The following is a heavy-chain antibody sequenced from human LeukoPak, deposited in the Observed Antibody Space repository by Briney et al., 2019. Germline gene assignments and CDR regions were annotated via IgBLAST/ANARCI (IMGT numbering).Heavy chain of an antibody. CDR3: AKDLTAMVRYYFDY. D-gene: IGHD5-18*01. Sequence: GGSLRLSCAASGFTFSSYGMHWVRQAPGKGLEWVAFIRYDGSNKYYADSVKGRFTISRDNSKNTLYLQMNSLRAEDTAVYCCAKDLTAMVRYYFDYWGQGTLVTVSS. CDR2: IRYDGSNK. V-gene: IGHV3-30*02. J-gene: IGHJ4*02. CDR1: GFTFSSYG.